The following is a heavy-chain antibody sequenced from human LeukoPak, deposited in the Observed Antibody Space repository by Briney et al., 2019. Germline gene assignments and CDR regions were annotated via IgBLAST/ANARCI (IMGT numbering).Heavy chain of an antibody. CDR2: ISGSGGST. D-gene: IGHD6-19*01. Sequence: GGSLRLSCAASGFTFSGYAMSWVRQAPGKGLEWVSAISGSGGSTYYADSVKGRFTISRDNSKNTLYLQMSSLRTEDTAIYYCAKDVVPDSGWDLDYWGQGTLVTVSS. CDR3: AKDVVPDSGWDLDY. V-gene: IGHV3-23*01. J-gene: IGHJ4*02. CDR1: GFTFSGYA.